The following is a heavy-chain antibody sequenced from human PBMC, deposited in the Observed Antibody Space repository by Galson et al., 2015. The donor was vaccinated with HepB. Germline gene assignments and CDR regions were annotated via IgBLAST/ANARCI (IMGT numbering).Heavy chain of an antibody. J-gene: IGHJ4*01. CDR2: ISYDGSNK. D-gene: IGHD6-19*01. V-gene: IGHV3-30-3*01. CDR3: ARVGSSGWP. Sequence: SLRLSCAASGFTFSSYAMHWVRQAPGKGLEWVAVISYDGSNKYYADSVKGRFTISRDNSKNTLYLQMNSLRAEDTAVYYCARVGSSGWPWGQGTLVTVSS. CDR1: GFTFSSYA.